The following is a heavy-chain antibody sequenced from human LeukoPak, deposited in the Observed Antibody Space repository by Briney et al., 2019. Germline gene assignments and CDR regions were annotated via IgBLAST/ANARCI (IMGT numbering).Heavy chain of an antibody. V-gene: IGHV4-38-2*02. D-gene: IGHD3-16*01. CDR3: AREGGLNWFDP. CDR2: IYHSGST. J-gene: IGHJ5*02. Sequence: PSETLSLTCAVSGYSISSGYYWGWIRQPPGKGLEWIGSIYHSGSTYYNPSLKSRVNISVDTSKNQFSLKLSSVTAADTAVYYCAREGGLNWFDPWGQGTLVTVSS. CDR1: GYSISSGYY.